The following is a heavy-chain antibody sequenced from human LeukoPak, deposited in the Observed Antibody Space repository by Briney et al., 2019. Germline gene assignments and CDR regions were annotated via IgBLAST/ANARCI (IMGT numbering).Heavy chain of an antibody. J-gene: IGHJ4*02. D-gene: IGHD3-22*01. V-gene: IGHV1-69*13. CDR3: ARGSTYYESSGQVPFDY. Sequence: SVNVSCTASGGTFSSYAISWVRQAPGQGLEWMGGIIPIFGTANYAQKFQGRVTITADESTSTAYMELSSLRSEDTAVYYCARGSTYYESSGQVPFDYWGQGTLVTVSS. CDR1: GGTFSSYA. CDR2: IIPIFGTA.